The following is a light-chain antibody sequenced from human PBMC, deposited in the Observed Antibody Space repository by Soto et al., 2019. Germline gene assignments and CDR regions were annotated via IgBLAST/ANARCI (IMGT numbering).Light chain of an antibody. CDR3: QQYDSSPRT. CDR1: QSVTHNY. Sequence: EIGLTQSPGTLTLSPGERAALSCRASQSVTHNYLAWYQQKPGQAPRLLIYGVSNRATGIPDRFSGSGSGTDFTLTISRLEPEDFAVYYCQQYDSSPRTFGQGTKVDIK. J-gene: IGKJ1*01. V-gene: IGKV3-20*01. CDR2: GVS.